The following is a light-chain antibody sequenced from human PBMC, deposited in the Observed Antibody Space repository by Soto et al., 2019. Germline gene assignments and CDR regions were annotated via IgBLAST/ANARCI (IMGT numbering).Light chain of an antibody. J-gene: IGLJ3*02. V-gene: IGLV2-14*03. CDR2: DVT. CDR1: SNDIGAYNY. CDR3: SSYTSIIAVV. Sequence: LTQPASVSGSPGQSITISCTGTSNDIGAYNYVSWYQQHPGKAPKLLIYDVTNRPSGVSDRFSGSKSGRTASLTISGLQPQDEADYYCSSYTSIIAVVFGGGTKLTVL.